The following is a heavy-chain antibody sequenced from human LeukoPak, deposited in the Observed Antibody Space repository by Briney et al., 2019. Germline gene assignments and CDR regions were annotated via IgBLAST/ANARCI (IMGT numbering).Heavy chain of an antibody. CDR1: GFTFSSYA. CDR2: ISGSGGST. V-gene: IGHV3-23*01. D-gene: IGHD3-16*01. J-gene: IGHJ6*02. Sequence: PGGSLRLACAASGFTFSSYAMSWVRQAPGKGLGWVSAISGSGGSTYYADIVNGRFASSRDNSKNTLYLQMNSLRDEDTAVDYCAKVGVAEFYEYYWYGMDVWGQGTTATVPS. CDR3: AKVGVAEFYEYYWYGMDV.